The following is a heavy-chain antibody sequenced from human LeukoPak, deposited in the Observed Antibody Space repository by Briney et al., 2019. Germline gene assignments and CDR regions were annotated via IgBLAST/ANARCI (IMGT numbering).Heavy chain of an antibody. V-gene: IGHV4-4*09. D-gene: IGHD2-2*01. CDR1: GSISGYY. J-gene: IGHJ3*02. CDR3: ARQKCTSASCLTKNAFDI. Sequence: SETLSLTCTVSGSISGYYWSWLRQPPGKGLEWIGYIYTSGSTNYNPSLESRVTISVDTSKNQFSLDLSSVTAADTAVYYCARQKCTSASCLTKNAFDIWGQGTMVTVSS. CDR2: IYTSGST.